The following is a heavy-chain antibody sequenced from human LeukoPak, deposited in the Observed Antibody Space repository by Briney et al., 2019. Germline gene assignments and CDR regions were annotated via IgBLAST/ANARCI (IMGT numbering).Heavy chain of an antibody. V-gene: IGHV4-4*09. D-gene: IGHD2-2*01. CDR1: GSISGYY. J-gene: IGHJ3*02. CDR3: ARQKCTSASCLTKNAFDI. Sequence: SETLSLTCTVSGSISGYYWSWLRQPPGKGLEWIGYIYTSGSTNYNPSLESRVTISVDTSKNQFSLDLSSVTAADTAVYYCARQKCTSASCLTKNAFDIWGQGTMVTVSS. CDR2: IYTSGST.